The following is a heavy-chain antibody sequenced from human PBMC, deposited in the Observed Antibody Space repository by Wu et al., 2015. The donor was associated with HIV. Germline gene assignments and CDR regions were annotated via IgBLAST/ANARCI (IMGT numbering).Heavy chain of an antibody. J-gene: IGHJ6*02. CDR2: MNPNSGNT. D-gene: IGHD3-9*01. CDR3: ARGKAYDILTGYYYYGMDV. V-gene: IGHV1-8*01. CDR1: GYTFTSYD. Sequence: QVQLVQSGAEVKKPGASVKVSCKASGYTFTSYDINWVRQATGQGLEWMGWMNPNSGNTGYAQKFQGRVTMTRNTSISTAYMELSSLRSEDTAVYYCARGKAYDILTGYYYYGMDVWGQGTTVTVSS.